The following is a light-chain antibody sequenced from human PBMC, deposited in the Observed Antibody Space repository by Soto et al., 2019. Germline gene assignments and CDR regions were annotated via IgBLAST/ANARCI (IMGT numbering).Light chain of an antibody. Sequence: DIQMTQSPSSLSASVGDRVTITCRASHGIRNDLGWYQQKPGKAPKRLIYAASSLQSGVPSSFSGSGSATEFTLTISSLQPDDVATYYCQQYNAYSPWTFGQGTKVDIK. CDR2: AAS. J-gene: IGKJ1*01. V-gene: IGKV1-17*01. CDR1: HGIRND. CDR3: QQYNAYSPWT.